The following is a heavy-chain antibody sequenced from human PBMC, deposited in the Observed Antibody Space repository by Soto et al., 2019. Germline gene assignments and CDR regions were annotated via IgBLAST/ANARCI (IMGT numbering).Heavy chain of an antibody. CDR2: IKQDGSEK. CDR3: AGAQLLEWFAFDI. V-gene: IGHV3-7*01. D-gene: IGHD3-3*01. CDR1: GFTFSSYW. J-gene: IGHJ3*02. Sequence: GGSLRLSCAASGFTFSSYWMSWVRQAPGKGLEWVAIIKQDGSEKYYVDSVKGRFTISRDNAKNSLYLQRNSMRAEDTAVYYCAGAQLLEWFAFDIWGQGTMVTVSS.